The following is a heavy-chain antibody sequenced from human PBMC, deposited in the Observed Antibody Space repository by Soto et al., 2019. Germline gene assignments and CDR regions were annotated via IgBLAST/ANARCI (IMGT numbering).Heavy chain of an antibody. CDR3: ARDRGLSNSRWWFDP. J-gene: IGHJ5*02. Sequence: QMQLQESGPGPVKPSGTLSLTCAVSGGSISSNNWWSWVRQPPGKGLEWIGEIYHSGSTNYNPSLTSRVTISVDKSKNQFSLNLSSVTAADTAVYYCARDRGLSNSRWWFDPWGQGTLVTVSS. CDR2: IYHSGST. D-gene: IGHD3-10*01. CDR1: GGSISSNNW. V-gene: IGHV4-4*02.